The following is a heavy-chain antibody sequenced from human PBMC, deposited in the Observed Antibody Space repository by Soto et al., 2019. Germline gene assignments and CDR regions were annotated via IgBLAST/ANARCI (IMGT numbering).Heavy chain of an antibody. V-gene: IGHV4-31*03. CDR3: ARRASSGHWYFDL. D-gene: IGHD3-22*01. Sequence: QVQLQESGPGLVKPSQPLSLTCTVSGGSISSGGYYWSWIRQHPGKGLEWIGYIYYSGSTYYNPSLKSRVTISDDTSKKQFSVKLSSVTAADTAVYYCARRASSGHWYFDLWGRGTLVTVSS. CDR1: GGSISSGGYY. CDR2: IYYSGST. J-gene: IGHJ2*01.